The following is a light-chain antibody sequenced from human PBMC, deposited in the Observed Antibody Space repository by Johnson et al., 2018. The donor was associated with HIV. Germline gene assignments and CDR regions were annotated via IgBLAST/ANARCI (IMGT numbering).Light chain of an antibody. V-gene: IGLV1-51*01. Sequence: QSVLTQPPSVSAAPGQKVTISCSGSSSNIGNNYVSWYQQLPGTAPKLLIYDNDKRHSGIPDRFSASKSDTSATLGITGLQTGDEAKYYCGTWDGGLSIYVFGTGTEVTVL. CDR1: SSNIGNNY. CDR3: GTWDGGLSIYV. CDR2: DND. J-gene: IGLJ1*01.